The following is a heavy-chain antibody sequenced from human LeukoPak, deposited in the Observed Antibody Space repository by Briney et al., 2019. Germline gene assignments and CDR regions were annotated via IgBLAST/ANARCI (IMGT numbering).Heavy chain of an antibody. CDR1: GGSFSSDDYL. CDR2: IYYSGVT. J-gene: IGHJ4*02. D-gene: IGHD3-3*01. CDR3: ARFGGIGYYFGS. V-gene: IGHV4-30-4*01. Sequence: PSETLSLTCTVSGGSFSSDDYLWSWIRQPPGKGLEWIGYIYYSGVTYYNPSLKSRLTLSVDTSKTQFSLRLSAVTAADTAVYYCARFGGIGYYFGSWGQGTLVTVSS.